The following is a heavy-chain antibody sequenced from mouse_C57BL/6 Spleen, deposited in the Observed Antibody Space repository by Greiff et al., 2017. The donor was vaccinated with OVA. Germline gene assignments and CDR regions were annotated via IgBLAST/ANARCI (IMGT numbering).Heavy chain of an antibody. Sequence: VQLQQPGAELVKPGASVKMSCKASGYTFTSYWITWVKQRPGQGLEWIGDIYPGSGSTNYNEKFKSKATLTVDTSSSTAYMQLSSLTSEDSAVYYCARDYYDYDGLDYWGQGTTLTVSS. J-gene: IGHJ2*01. V-gene: IGHV1-55*01. D-gene: IGHD2-4*01. CDR1: GYTFTSYW. CDR3: ARDYYDYDGLDY. CDR2: IYPGSGST.